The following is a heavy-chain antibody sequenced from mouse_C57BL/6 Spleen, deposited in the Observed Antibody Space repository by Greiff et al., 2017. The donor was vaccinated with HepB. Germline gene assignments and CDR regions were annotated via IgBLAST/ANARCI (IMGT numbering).Heavy chain of an antibody. CDR3: TRDEGTYYGSSYLYYFDY. Sequence: VQLKESGAELVRPGASVTLSCKASGYTFTDYEMHWVKQTPVHGLEWIGAIDPETGGTAYNQKFKGKAILTADKSSSTAYMELRSLTSEDSAVYYCTRDEGTYYGSSYLYYFDYWGQGTTLTVSS. J-gene: IGHJ2*01. CDR2: IDPETGGT. D-gene: IGHD1-1*01. V-gene: IGHV1-15*01. CDR1: GYTFTDYE.